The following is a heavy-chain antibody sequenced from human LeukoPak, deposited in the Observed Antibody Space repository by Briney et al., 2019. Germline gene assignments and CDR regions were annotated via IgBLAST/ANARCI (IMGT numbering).Heavy chain of an antibody. CDR1: GFTFSSYS. CDR3: ASVNIEAAR. CDR2: ISRSSSYI. J-gene: IGHJ4*02. D-gene: IGHD6-13*01. Sequence: KPGGSLRLSCAASGFTFSSYSMNWVRQAPGKGLEWVSSISRSSSYIYYADSVKGRFTISRDNAKNSLYLQMNRLRAEDSAVYYCASVNIEAARWGQGTLVTVSS. V-gene: IGHV3-21*01.